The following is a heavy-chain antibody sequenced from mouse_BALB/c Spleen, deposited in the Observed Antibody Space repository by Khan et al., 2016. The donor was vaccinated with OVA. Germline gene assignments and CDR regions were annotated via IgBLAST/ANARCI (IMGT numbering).Heavy chain of an antibody. CDR2: ILYSGST. CDR1: GDSITSGY. J-gene: IGHJ3*01. CDR3: ARSTYRYAFAY. D-gene: IGHD2-14*01. V-gene: IGHV3-8*02. Sequence: VQLKESGPSLVKPSQTLSLTCSVTGDSITSGYWCWIRKFPGHKLEYMGYILYSGSTYYNPSLKSRISITRHTSQNQYYLPLNSMTTEDTAAYYCARSTYRYAFAYWGQGTLVTVSA.